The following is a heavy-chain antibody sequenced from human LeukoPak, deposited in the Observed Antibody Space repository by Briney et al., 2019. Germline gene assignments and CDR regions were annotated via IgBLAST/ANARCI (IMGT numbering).Heavy chain of an antibody. CDR3: AGLLRGRLDY. D-gene: IGHD3-10*01. J-gene: IGHJ4*02. Sequence: SETLSLTCTVSGGSISSYYWSWIRQPPGKGLEWIGYIYTSGSTNYNPSLKSRVTISVDTSKNQFSLKLSSVTAADTAVYYCAGLLRGRLDYWGQGTLVTVSS. CDR2: IYTSGST. CDR1: GGSISSYY. V-gene: IGHV4-4*09.